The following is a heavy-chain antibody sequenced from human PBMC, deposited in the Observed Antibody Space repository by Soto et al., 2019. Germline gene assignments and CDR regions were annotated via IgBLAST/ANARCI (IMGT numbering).Heavy chain of an antibody. J-gene: IGHJ4*02. CDR3: ARDMDAYSSGWYVDD. Sequence: PGGSLRLSCAASGFTFSSYAMHWVRQAPGKGLEWVAVISYDGSNKYYADSVKGRFTISRDNSKNTLYLQMNSLRAEDTAVYYCARDMDAYSSGWYVDDWGQGTLVTVSS. CDR2: ISYDGSNK. V-gene: IGHV3-30-3*01. CDR1: GFTFSSYA. D-gene: IGHD6-19*01.